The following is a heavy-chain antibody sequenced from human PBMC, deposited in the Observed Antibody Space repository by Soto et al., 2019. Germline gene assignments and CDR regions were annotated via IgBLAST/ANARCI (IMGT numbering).Heavy chain of an antibody. J-gene: IGHJ4*02. V-gene: IGHV3-15*07. D-gene: IGHD7-27*01. CDR2: IKSNAQGGTA. CDR1: GFAFTDAW. CDR3: TRRPKLGEAGVGPRHY. Sequence: EVKMVESGGGLVEPGGSLRLSCAASGFAFTDAWMNWVRQAPGKGLEWVGRIKSNAQGGTADYAAPVKGRFIMSRDDSKSTLYLQMYGLQTEDTGIYYCTRRPKLGEAGVGPRHYWGRGTLVAVS.